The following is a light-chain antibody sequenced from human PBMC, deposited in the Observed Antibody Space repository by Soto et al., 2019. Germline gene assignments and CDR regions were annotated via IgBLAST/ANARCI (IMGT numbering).Light chain of an antibody. CDR2: NTN. CDR3: VLYLGSGISV. V-gene: IGLV8-61*01. J-gene: IGLJ3*02. Sequence: QTVVTQEPSFSVSPGGTVTLTCGLSSGSVSASFYPSWYQQTPGQAPHTLMYNTNTRSSGVPDRFSGSILGNKAALTITGAQADDECNYYCVLYLGSGISVFGGGTQLTVL. CDR1: SGSVSASFY.